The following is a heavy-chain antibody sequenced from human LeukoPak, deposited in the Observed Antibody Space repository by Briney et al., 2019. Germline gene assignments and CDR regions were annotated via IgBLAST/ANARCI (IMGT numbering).Heavy chain of an antibody. CDR1: GFTFSNYA. V-gene: IGHV3-23*01. D-gene: IGHD3-10*01. J-gene: IGHJ4*02. Sequence: PGGSLRLSCAASGFTFSNYAMNWVRQAPGKGLEWVSAISGSGDDTYYPGSVKGRFTISRDNSKNMLYLQMNSLRAEDTAVYYCAKRPYGSGSYYNDYWGQGTLVTVSS. CDR2: ISGSGDDT. CDR3: AKRPYGSGSYYNDY.